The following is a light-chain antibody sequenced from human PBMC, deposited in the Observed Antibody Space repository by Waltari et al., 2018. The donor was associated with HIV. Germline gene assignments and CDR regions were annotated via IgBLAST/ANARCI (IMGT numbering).Light chain of an antibody. CDR2: GAS. J-gene: IGKJ1*01. CDR3: LQYGSWPWT. CDR1: QSVGAS. V-gene: IGKV3-15*01. Sequence: EVVMRQTPATLSVSPGERLTLSCRDSQSVGASLAWYQQKPGQTPRLLVYGASARFTSVPARFSGSGSGTEFTLTVTSLQSEDFAFYYCLQYGSWPWTFGQGTKVEIK.